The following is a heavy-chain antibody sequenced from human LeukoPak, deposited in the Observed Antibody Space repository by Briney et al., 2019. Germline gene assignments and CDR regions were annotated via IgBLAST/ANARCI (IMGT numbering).Heavy chain of an antibody. Sequence: ASVKVSCKASGGTFSSYAISWVRQAPGQGLEWMGWISAYNGNTNYAQKLQGRVTMTTDTSTSTAYMELRSLRSDDTAVYYCARGGYSYGYIGYFDYWGQGTLVTVSS. D-gene: IGHD5-18*01. CDR1: GGTFSSYA. CDR2: ISAYNGNT. CDR3: ARGGYSYGYIGYFDY. V-gene: IGHV1-18*01. J-gene: IGHJ4*02.